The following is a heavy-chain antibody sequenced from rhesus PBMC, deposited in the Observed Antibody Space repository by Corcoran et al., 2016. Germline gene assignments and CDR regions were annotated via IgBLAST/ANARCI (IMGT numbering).Heavy chain of an antibody. J-gene: IGHJ6*01. CDR2: VDPEDGEA. V-gene: IGHV1-111*02. D-gene: IGHD4-29*01. CDR1: GYTFTDHY. Sequence: EVQLVQSGDEVKKPGASVKISCKASGYTFTDHYLHRVRQAPGKGLEVMGRVDPEDGEAIHAQKFQDRVTITADTSTDTAYMELSSLRSEDTAVYYCATPLVKGSLYGLDSWGQGVVVTVSS. CDR3: ATPLVKGSLYGLDS.